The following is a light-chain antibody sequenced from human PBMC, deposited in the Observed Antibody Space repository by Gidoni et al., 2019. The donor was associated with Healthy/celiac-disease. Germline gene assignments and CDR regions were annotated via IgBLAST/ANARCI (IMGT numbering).Light chain of an antibody. CDR1: QRVSSN. CDR2: GAS. V-gene: IGKV3-15*01. CDR3: QQYNNWTTWT. J-gene: IGKJ1*01. Sequence: EILMTQSPATLSVSPGERATLSCRASQRVSSNLAWYQQKPGQAPRLLIYGASTRATGIPARFSGSGSGTEVTITISSLQSEDFAVYYCQQYNNWTTWTFGQGTKVEIK.